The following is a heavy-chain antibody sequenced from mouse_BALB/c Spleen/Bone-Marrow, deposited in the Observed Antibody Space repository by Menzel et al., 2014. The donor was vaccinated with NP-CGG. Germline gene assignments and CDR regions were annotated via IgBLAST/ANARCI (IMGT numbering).Heavy chain of an antibody. D-gene: IGHD1-1*01. V-gene: IGHV2-2*02. CDR2: IWSGGNT. Sequence: QVQLQQSGPDLVQPSQRLSIPCTVSGLSLTDYGVHWVRQSPGKGLEWLGVIWSGGNTDYNAAFISRLSISKDNSKSQVSFKMNSLQANDTAIYYCARKSYYYGKGAMDYWGQGTSVTVSS. CDR1: GLSLTDYG. CDR3: ARKSYYYGKGAMDY. J-gene: IGHJ4*01.